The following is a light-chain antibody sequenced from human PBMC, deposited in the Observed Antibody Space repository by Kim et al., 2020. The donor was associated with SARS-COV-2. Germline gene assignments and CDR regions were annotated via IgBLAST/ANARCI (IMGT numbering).Light chain of an antibody. CDR1: KGPTSYP. Sequence: SVKLTCTPHKGPTSYPIQGRQQQPEKGHRYLMKLNGDGSHSKGDGIPDRFSGSSSGAERYLTISSLQSEDEADYYCQTWGTGIVVFGGGTQLTVL. V-gene: IGLV4-69*01. J-gene: IGLJ2*01. CDR2: LNGDGSH. CDR3: QTWGTGIVV.